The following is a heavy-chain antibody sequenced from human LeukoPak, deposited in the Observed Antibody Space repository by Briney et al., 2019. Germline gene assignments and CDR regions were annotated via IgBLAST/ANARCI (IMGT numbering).Heavy chain of an antibody. CDR3: AKDALVGATTAWFDP. D-gene: IGHD1-26*01. CDR1: GFTFSSYA. J-gene: IGHJ5*02. V-gene: IGHV3-23*01. Sequence: GGSLRLSCAASGFTFSSYAMSWVRQAPGKGLEWVSAISGSGGSTYSADSVKGRCTISIDNSETTLSLQMNSLRAEDTAVYYCAKDALVGATTAWFDPWGQGTLVTVSS. CDR2: ISGSGGST.